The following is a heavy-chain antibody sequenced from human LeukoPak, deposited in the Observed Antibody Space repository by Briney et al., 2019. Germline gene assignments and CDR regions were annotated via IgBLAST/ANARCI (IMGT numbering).Heavy chain of an antibody. CDR2: ISGSGGST. J-gene: IGHJ4*02. D-gene: IGHD2-2*01. Sequence: GGSLRLSCAASGFTFSSYAMSWVRQAPGKGLEWVSAISGSGGSTYYADSVKGRFTISRDNSKNTLYLQMNSLRAEDTAVYYCAKEYSQGKCSSTSCYYPFDYWGQGTLVPVSS. CDR3: AKEYSQGKCSSTSCYYPFDY. V-gene: IGHV3-23*01. CDR1: GFTFSSYA.